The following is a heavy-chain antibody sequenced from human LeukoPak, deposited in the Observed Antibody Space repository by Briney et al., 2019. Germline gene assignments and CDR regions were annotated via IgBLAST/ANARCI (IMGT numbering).Heavy chain of an antibody. Sequence: GGSLRLSCSGSGFTFSSYVMHWVRQAPGKGLEYVSTISSNGGSTYYADSVKGRFTISRDNSKNTLYFQMSSLRAEDTAVYYCARNTYHIVVVTAIDYWGQGTLVTVSS. D-gene: IGHD2-21*02. J-gene: IGHJ4*02. CDR2: ISSNGGST. CDR3: ARNTYHIVVVTAIDY. CDR1: GFTFSSYV. V-gene: IGHV3-64D*06.